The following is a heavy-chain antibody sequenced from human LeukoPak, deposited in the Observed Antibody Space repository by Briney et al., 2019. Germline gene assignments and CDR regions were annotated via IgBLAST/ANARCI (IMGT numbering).Heavy chain of an antibody. CDR1: GFTFRNYA. CDR2: LVGSGGTT. D-gene: IGHD3-10*01. CDR3: AKDPGDKAIDRWFDP. J-gene: IGHJ5*02. Sequence: GGSLRLSCAASGFTFRNYAMSWVRQAPGKGLEWVSALVGSGGTTYYALSVRGRFTISRDNARNSLYLQMGGLTGDDTAIYYCAKDPGDKAIDRWFDPWGQGTLVTVSS. V-gene: IGHV3-23*01.